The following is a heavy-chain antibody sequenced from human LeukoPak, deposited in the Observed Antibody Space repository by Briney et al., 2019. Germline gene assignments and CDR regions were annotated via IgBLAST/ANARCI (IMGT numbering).Heavy chain of an antibody. J-gene: IGHJ4*02. Sequence: GGSLRLSCAASGFRFSTYAMKWVRQAPGKGLEWVSAISGSGDTTDYADSAKGRFTISRDNSKNMVYLQMDSLRAEDTAVYYCATGDYGVHGDYWGQGILVTVSS. CDR1: GFRFSTYA. CDR3: ATGDYGVHGDY. D-gene: IGHD4/OR15-4a*01. CDR2: ISGSGDTT. V-gene: IGHV3-23*01.